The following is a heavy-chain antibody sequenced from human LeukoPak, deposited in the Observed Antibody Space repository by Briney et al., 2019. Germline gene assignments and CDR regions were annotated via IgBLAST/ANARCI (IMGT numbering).Heavy chain of an antibody. V-gene: IGHV1-8*01. D-gene: IGHD2-15*01. J-gene: IGHJ4*02. CDR1: GYTFTSYD. CDR2: MNPNSGNT. Sequence: ASVKVSCKASGYTFTSYDINWVRQATGQGLEWMGWMNPNSGNTGYAQKFQGRVTMTRNTSISTAYMELSSLRSEDTAVYYCARLARNTQRVVNVSDYWGQGTLVTVSS. CDR3: ARLARNTQRVVNVSDY.